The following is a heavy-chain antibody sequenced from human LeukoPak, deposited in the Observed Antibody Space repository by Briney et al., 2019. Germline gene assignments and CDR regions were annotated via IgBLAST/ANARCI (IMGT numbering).Heavy chain of an antibody. D-gene: IGHD6-19*01. J-gene: IGHJ3*02. V-gene: IGHV3-23*01. CDR3: AKVGYSSGWYQGGAFDI. Sequence: GGSLRLSCAASGFTFSSYAMSWVRQAPGKGLEWLSAIIGSGGRTHYADSVKGRFTISRDNSRNTLYLQMNSLRAEDTAVYYCAKVGYSSGWYQGGAFDIWGQGTMVTVSS. CDR2: IIGSGGRT. CDR1: GFTFSSYA.